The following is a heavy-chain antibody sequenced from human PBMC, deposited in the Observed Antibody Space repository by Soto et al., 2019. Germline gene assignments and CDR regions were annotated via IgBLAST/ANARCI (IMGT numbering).Heavy chain of an antibody. CDR1: GYTFNSYD. Sequence: QVQLVQSGAEVKKPGASVKVSCKSSGYTFNSYDINWVRQATGQGLEWMGGMNPNSGNTGYAQKFQGRVTITRNTSIRTAYTELSSLRSEDTAVYYCARAPHPRQYTWNYRLVKAYSFDPCGEGTLVTVTS. CDR3: ARAPHPRQYTWNYRLVKAYSFDP. V-gene: IGHV1-8*01. J-gene: IGHJ5*02. D-gene: IGHD1-1*01. CDR2: MNPNSGNT.